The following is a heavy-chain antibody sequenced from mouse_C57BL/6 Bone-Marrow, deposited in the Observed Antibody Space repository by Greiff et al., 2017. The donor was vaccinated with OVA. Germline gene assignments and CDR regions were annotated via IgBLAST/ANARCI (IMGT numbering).Heavy chain of an antibody. Sequence: EVKLVESGGDLVKPGGSLKLSCAASGFTFSSYGMSWVRQTPNKRLEWVATISSGGSYTYYPDSVKGRFTISRDNAKNTLYLQMSSLKSEDTAMYYCARFPLLLRFAYWGQGTLVTVSA. V-gene: IGHV5-6*01. J-gene: IGHJ3*01. CDR3: ARFPLLLRFAY. D-gene: IGHD1-1*01. CDR1: GFTFSSYG. CDR2: ISSGGSYT.